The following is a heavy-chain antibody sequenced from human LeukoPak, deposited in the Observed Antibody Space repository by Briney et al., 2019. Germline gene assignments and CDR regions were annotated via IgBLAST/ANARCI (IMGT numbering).Heavy chain of an antibody. CDR1: GFTFSSYG. V-gene: IGHV3-30*18. D-gene: IGHD3-22*01. CDR2: ISYDGSNK. CDR3: AKAGRESSGYLIDY. Sequence: GSLRLSCAASGFTFSSYGMHWVRQAPGKGLEWVAVISYDGSNKYYADSVKGRFTISRDNSKNTLCLQMNSLRAEDTAVYYCAKAGRESSGYLIDYWGQGTLVTVSS. J-gene: IGHJ4*02.